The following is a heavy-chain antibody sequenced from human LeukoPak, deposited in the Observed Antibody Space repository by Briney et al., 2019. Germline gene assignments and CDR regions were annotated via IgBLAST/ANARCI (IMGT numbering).Heavy chain of an antibody. V-gene: IGHV4-39*01. CDR1: GGSIRSSGYY. J-gene: IGHJ4*02. CDR3: ARHEDYDSSGYCKH. CDR2: IFYSGST. D-gene: IGHD3-22*01. Sequence: SEALSLTCTVSGGSIRSSGYYWGWIRQPPGKGLEWIGSIFYSGSTYYNPSLKSRVTISVDTSKNQFSLNLSSVTAADTALYYCARHEDYDSSGYCKHWGQGTLVTVSS.